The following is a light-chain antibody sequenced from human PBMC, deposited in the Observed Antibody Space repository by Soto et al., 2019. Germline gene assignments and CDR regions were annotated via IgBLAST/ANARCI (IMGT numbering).Light chain of an antibody. CDR1: QSISSY. CDR3: QQSYNTPRT. CDR2: AAS. J-gene: IGKJ1*01. Sequence: DIQMTQSPSSLSESVGDRVTITCRASQSISSYLNWYQQKPGKAPKLLIYAASSLQSGVPSRFSGSGSGTDFTLTITSLQPEDFATYYCQQSYNTPRTFGQGSKVDIK. V-gene: IGKV1-39*01.